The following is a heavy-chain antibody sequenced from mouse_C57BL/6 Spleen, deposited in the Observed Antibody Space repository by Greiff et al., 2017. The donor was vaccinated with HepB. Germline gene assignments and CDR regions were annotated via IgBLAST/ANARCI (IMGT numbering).Heavy chain of an antibody. V-gene: IGHV5-15*01. CDR3: ARLLGRGGFDY. Sequence: EVMLVESGGGLVQPGGSLKLSCAASGFTFSDYGMAWVRQAPRKGLEWVAFISNLAFSIYYADTVTGRFTISRENAKNTQYLEMSSLRSEDTAMYYCARLLGRGGFDYWGQGTTLTVSS. D-gene: IGHD4-1*01. J-gene: IGHJ2*01. CDR1: GFTFSDYG. CDR2: ISNLAFSI.